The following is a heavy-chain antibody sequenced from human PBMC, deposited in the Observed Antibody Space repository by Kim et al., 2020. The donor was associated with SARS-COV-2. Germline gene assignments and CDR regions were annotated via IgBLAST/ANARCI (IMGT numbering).Heavy chain of an antibody. CDR2: IIPIFGTS. J-gene: IGHJ4*02. CDR1: GGIFNTHA. CDR3: ARDREGGYSYAYDF. V-gene: IGHV1-69*13. D-gene: IGHD3-16*01. Sequence: SVKVSCKASGGIFNTHAIIWVRQGPGQGLEWMGGIIPIFGTSDYAQKFQGRVRISADESTSTAYMELYSLTSADTAIYYCARDREGGYSYAYDFWGQGTLVTVSS.